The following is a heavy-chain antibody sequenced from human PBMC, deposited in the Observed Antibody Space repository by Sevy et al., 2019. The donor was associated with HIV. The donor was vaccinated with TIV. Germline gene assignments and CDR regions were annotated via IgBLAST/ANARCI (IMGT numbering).Heavy chain of an antibody. CDR2: IIPFFSSA. V-gene: IGHV1-69*13. CDR1: GGTFDTYT. CDR3: AGDRDIAFGGGDGFDI. Sequence: ASVKVSCSASGGTFDTYTINSLRQAPGQGVEWMGAIIPFFSSANYAQKFQGRVTFTADGSKNTVYMELSSLKSEDSAIYYCAGDRDIAFGGGDGFDIWGQRTMVTVSS. J-gene: IGHJ3*02. D-gene: IGHD3-16*01.